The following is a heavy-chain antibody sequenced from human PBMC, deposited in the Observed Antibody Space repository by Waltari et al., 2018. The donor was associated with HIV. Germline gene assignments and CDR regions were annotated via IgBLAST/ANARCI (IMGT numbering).Heavy chain of an antibody. J-gene: IGHJ4*02. CDR3: ARAPGYYDILTGYYNPYYFDY. V-gene: IGHV4-61*02. CDR1: GGSISSGSYY. D-gene: IGHD3-9*01. CDR2: IYTSGST. Sequence: VQLQESGPGLVKPSQTLSLTCTVSGGSISSGSYYWSWIRQPAGPGLAWIGRIYTSGSTNYNPSLKSRVTISVDTSKNQFSLKLSSVTAADTAVYYCARAPGYYDILTGYYNPYYFDYWGQGTLVTVSS.